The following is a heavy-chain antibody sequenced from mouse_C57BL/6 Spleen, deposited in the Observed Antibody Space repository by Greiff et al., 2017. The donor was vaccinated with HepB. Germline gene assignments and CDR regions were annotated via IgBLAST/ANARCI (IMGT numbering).Heavy chain of an antibody. CDR1: GYTFTSYW. Sequence: QVQLQQPGAELVKPGASVKLSCKASGYTFTSYWMQWVKQRPGQGLEWIGEIDPSDSYTNYNQKFKGKATLTVDTSSRTAYMQLSSLTSEDSAVYYCARGDGTYYAMDYWGQGTSVTVSS. V-gene: IGHV1-50*01. D-gene: IGHD3-3*01. CDR3: ARGDGTYYAMDY. CDR2: IDPSDSYT. J-gene: IGHJ4*01.